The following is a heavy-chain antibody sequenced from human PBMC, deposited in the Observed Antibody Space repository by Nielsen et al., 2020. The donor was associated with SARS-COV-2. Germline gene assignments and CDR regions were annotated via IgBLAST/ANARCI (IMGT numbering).Heavy chain of an antibody. CDR1: GDSISSGGYY. CDR3: ARVVEKRVYSIRWFDP. J-gene: IGHJ5*02. V-gene: IGHV4-31*03. D-gene: IGHD6-6*01. Sequence: SETLSLTCTVSGDSISSGGYYWNWVRQHPGQGLEWIGHIHYSGTTNYNPSLESRATISVDTSKSRFSLTLSSVTAADTAVYFCARVVEKRVYSIRWFDPWGQGLLVTVSS. CDR2: IHYSGTT.